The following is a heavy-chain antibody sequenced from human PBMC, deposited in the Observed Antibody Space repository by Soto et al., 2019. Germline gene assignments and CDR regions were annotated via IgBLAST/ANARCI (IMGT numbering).Heavy chain of an antibody. CDR2: INHSGST. CDR1: GGSFSGYY. Sequence: PSETLSLTCAVYGGSFSGYYWSWIRQPPGKGLEWIGEINHSGSTNYNPSLKSRVTISVDTSKNQFSLKLSSVTAADTAVYYCARGRRYYDSSGYYLYYFDYWGQGTLVTVYS. V-gene: IGHV4-34*01. CDR3: ARGRRYYDSSGYYLYYFDY. D-gene: IGHD3-22*01. J-gene: IGHJ4*02.